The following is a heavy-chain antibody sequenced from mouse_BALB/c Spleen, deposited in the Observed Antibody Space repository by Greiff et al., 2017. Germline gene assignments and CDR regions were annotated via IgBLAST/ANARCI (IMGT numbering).Heavy chain of an antibody. Sequence: VQLQQSGAELAKPGASVKMSCKASGYTFTSYWMHWVNQRPGQGLEWIGYINPSTGYTEYNQKFKDKATLTADKSSSTAYMQLSSLTSEDSAVYYCARVYDGYYGGAMDYRGQGTSVTVSS. V-gene: IGHV1-7*01. CDR3: ARVYDGYYGGAMDY. CDR1: GYTFTSYW. CDR2: INPSTGYT. J-gene: IGHJ4*01. D-gene: IGHD2-3*01.